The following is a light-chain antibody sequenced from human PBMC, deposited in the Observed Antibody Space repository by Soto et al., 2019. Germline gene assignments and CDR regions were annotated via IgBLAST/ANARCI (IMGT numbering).Light chain of an antibody. Sequence: AIQMTQSASSLSASVGDRVTITCRASQGIRNDLGWYQQKPGKAPKLLIYAASSLQSGVPSRFSGSGSGTDFTLTINSLQPTDFATYYCQQYNSYPWTFGQGTKVDIK. CDR2: AAS. CDR3: QQYNSYPWT. J-gene: IGKJ1*01. V-gene: IGKV1-6*01. CDR1: QGIRND.